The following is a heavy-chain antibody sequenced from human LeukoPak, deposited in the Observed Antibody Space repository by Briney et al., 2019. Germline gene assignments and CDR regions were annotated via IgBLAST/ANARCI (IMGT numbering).Heavy chain of an antibody. Sequence: ASVKVSCKASGYTFTGYYMHWVRQAPGQGLEWMGWINPNSGGTNYAQKFQGRVTMTRDTSISTAYMELSRLRSDDTAVYHCASLDIVVVPAVNDAFDIWGQGTMVTVSS. CDR2: INPNSGGT. CDR3: ASLDIVVVPAVNDAFDI. CDR1: GYTFTGYY. J-gene: IGHJ3*02. V-gene: IGHV1-2*02. D-gene: IGHD2-2*03.